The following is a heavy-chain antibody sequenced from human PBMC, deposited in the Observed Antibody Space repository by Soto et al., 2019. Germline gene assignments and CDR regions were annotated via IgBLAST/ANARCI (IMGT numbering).Heavy chain of an antibody. CDR1: GYTFTSYD. CDR2: MNPNSGNT. CDR3: AREKASYGMDV. V-gene: IGHV1-8*01. Sequence: QVQLVQSGAEVKKPGASVKVSCKASGYTFTSYDINWVRQATGQGLEWMGWMNPNSGNTGYAQNFQGRVPMTRNTSISTAYMELSSVRSEETAVYYCAREKASYGMDVWGQGTTVTVSS. J-gene: IGHJ6*02.